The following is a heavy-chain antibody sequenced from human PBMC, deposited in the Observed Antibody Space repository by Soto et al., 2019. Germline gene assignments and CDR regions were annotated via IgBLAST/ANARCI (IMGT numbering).Heavy chain of an antibody. J-gene: IGHJ4*02. Sequence: EAQLLESGGGLVQPGGSLRLSCAASGFTFRSYAMNWVRQAPGKGLEWVSGISGRGGSTFYADSVKGRFTISRDNSTHTLDLHLNSLRAEDAAVYYCAKGANDYGDYVVWGVDYWGQGTLVTVSA. V-gene: IGHV3-23*01. CDR1: GFTFRSYA. D-gene: IGHD4-17*01. CDR2: ISGRGGST. CDR3: AKGANDYGDYVVWGVDY.